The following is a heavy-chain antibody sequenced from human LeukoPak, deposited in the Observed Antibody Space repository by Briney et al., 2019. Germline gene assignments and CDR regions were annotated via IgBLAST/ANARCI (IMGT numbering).Heavy chain of an antibody. J-gene: IGHJ4*02. CDR1: GYSISSGFY. CDR2: VYHGGSS. Sequence: SETLSLTCTVSGYSISSGFYWGWIRQPPGKGLEWIGNVYHGGSSYYNPSLKSRVTISVDTSKNQFSLKLSSVTAADTAVYYCARIHGSAFDYWGQGTLVTVSS. V-gene: IGHV4-38-2*02. CDR3: ARIHGSAFDY.